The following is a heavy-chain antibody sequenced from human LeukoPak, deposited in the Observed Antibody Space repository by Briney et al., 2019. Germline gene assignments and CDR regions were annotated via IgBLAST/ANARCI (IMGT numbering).Heavy chain of an antibody. Sequence: ASVKVSCKVSGYTLTELSMHWVRQAPGKGLESMGGFDPEDGETIYAQKFQGRVTMTEDTSTDTAYMELSSLRSEDAAVYYCATLYGDYPLQHWGQGTLVTVSS. D-gene: IGHD4-17*01. CDR2: FDPEDGET. CDR1: GYTLTELS. J-gene: IGHJ1*01. V-gene: IGHV1-24*01. CDR3: ATLYGDYPLQH.